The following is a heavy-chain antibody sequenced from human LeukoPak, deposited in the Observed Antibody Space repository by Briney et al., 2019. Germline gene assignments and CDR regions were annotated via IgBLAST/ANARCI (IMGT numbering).Heavy chain of an antibody. CDR2: ISSSGSTI. V-gene: IGHV3-48*04. J-gene: IGHJ2*01. Sequence: GSLRLSCAASGLRFSSNSMNWVRQAPGKGLEWVSYISSSGSTIYYADSVKGRFTISRDNAKNSLYLQMNSLRAEDTAVYYCARDGLYCSGGSCYSGWYFDLWGRGTLGTVSS. D-gene: IGHD2-15*01. CDR3: ARDGLYCSGGSCYSGWYFDL. CDR1: GLRFSSNS.